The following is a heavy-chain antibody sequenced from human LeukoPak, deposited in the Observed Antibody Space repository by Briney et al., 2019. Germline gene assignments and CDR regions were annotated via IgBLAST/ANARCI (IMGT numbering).Heavy chain of an antibody. D-gene: IGHD3-3*02. CDR3: ARDNGSGYTKGYEHYYYYLDV. J-gene: IGHJ6*03. Sequence: SETLSLTCTASGDSITDDYYTWIRQPAGKGLEWIGRIHSGGTTNYNPSLMSRVTLSIDKSKKHISLRLTSVTAADTALYYCARDNGSGYTKGYEHYYYYLDVWGKGTTVTVSS. CDR2: IHSGGTT. CDR1: GDSITDDY. V-gene: IGHV4-4*07.